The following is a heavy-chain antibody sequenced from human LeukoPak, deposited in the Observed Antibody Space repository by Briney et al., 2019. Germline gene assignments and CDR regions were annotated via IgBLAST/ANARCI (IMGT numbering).Heavy chain of an antibody. D-gene: IGHD2-15*01. CDR2: ISGSGTYT. Sequence: GESLRLSCAGSGFTFNSYAMSWVRQAPGRGLEWVSAISGSGTYTYYADSVKGRFTISRDNSKNTLYLQMNSLRAEDTAVYYCAKGYCSDTNCQTRLGLDYWGQGTLVTVSS. CDR1: GFTFNSYA. J-gene: IGHJ4*02. V-gene: IGHV3-23*01. CDR3: AKGYCSDTNCQTRLGLDY.